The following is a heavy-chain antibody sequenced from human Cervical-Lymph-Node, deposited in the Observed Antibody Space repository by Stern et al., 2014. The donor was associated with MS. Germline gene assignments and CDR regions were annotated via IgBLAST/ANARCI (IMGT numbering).Heavy chain of an antibody. J-gene: IGHJ5*02. CDR3: ARDCKLRRFGSRGWFDP. Sequence: QLQLVQSGAEVKKPGASVKVSCKASGYTFTSYDINWVRQANGQGLAWMAMMNHNSGNTGYAQKFQGRVTMTRNTSISTAYMELSSLRSEDTAVYYCARDCKLRRFGSRGWFDPWGQGTLVTVSS. V-gene: IGHV1-8*01. D-gene: IGHD3-10*01. CDR2: MNHNSGNT. CDR1: GYTFTSYD.